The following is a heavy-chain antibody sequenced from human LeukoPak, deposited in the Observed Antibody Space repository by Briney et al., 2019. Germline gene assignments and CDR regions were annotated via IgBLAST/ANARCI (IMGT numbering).Heavy chain of an antibody. D-gene: IGHD4-17*01. CDR1: GFPVSINS. V-gene: IGHV3-53*01. CDR2: IYSGGNT. J-gene: IGHJ4*02. Sequence: GGSLRLSCTVSGFPVSINSMSWVRQAPGKGLEWVSFIYSGGNTHYSDSVKGRFTISRDNSKNTLYLQMNSLRAEDTAVYYCARRAGEYSHPYDYWGQGTLVTVSS. CDR3: ARRAGEYSHPYDY.